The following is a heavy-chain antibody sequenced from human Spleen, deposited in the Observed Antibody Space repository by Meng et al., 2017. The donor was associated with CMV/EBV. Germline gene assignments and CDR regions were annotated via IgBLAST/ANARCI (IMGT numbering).Heavy chain of an antibody. CDR1: GFTFTSSA. D-gene: IGHD2-2*01. V-gene: IGHV1-58*01. J-gene: IGHJ3*02. Sequence: SVKVSCKASGFTFTSSAVQWVRQARGQRLEWIGWIVVGSGNTNYAQKFQERVTITRDMSTSTAYMELSSLRSEDTAVYYCAREGCSSTSCSRDAFDIWGQGTMVTISS. CDR3: AREGCSSTSCSRDAFDI. CDR2: IVVGSGNT.